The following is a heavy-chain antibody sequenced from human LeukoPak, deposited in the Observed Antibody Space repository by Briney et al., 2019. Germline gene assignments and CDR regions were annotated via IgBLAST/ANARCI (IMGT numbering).Heavy chain of an antibody. D-gene: IGHD1-26*01. Sequence: SETLSLTCAVYGGSFSGYYWSWIRQPPGKGLEWIGEINHSGSTNYNPSLKSRVTISVDTSKNQFSLKLSSVTAADTAVYYCARDRHYSGSYSDDYWGQGTQVTVSS. V-gene: IGHV4-34*01. J-gene: IGHJ4*02. CDR2: INHSGST. CDR1: GGSFSGYY. CDR3: ARDRHYSGSYSDDY.